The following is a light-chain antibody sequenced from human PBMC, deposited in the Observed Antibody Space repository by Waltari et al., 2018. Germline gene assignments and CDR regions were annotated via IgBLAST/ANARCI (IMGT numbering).Light chain of an antibody. V-gene: IGLV1-44*01. CDR2: AND. CDR3: ALWDDSLDGVR. J-gene: IGLJ2*01. Sequence: QSVLTQPPSASGTPGQRVTISCSGGISNIGRNTVNWYQQLARTAPKLLICANDQRPLGVPDRLTGCTPGSSAFLAISGLQPADAASYSGALWDDSLDGVRFGGGTKLTVL. CDR1: ISNIGRNT.